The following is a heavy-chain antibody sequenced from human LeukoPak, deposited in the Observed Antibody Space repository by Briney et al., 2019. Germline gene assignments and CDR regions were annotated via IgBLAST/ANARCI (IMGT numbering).Heavy chain of an antibody. D-gene: IGHD2-15*01. CDR2: TSYDGNNK. V-gene: IGHV3-30*18. J-gene: IGHJ4*02. CDR3: AKDLSYIGFGY. Sequence: TGGSLRLSCAVSGFTFSSYGMYWVRQAPGKGLKWVAVTSYDGNNKYYADSVKGRFTISRDNSKNTMYLQMNSLRAEDTAVYYCAKDLSYIGFGYWGQGTLVTVSS. CDR1: GFTFSSYG.